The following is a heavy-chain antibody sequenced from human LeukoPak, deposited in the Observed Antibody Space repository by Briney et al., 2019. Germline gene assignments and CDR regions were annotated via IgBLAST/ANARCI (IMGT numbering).Heavy chain of an antibody. Sequence: GGSLRLSCVASGFPFSSYWMTWVRQAPGKGLEWVGRIKTKTDSESIDYAAPVKGRFTVSRDDSKNTLYLQMNSLKTEDTAVYYCTTGAAPHNWGQGTLVTVSS. CDR3: TTGAAPHN. D-gene: IGHD2-15*01. V-gene: IGHV3-15*01. J-gene: IGHJ4*02. CDR1: GFPFSSYW. CDR2: IKTKTDSESI.